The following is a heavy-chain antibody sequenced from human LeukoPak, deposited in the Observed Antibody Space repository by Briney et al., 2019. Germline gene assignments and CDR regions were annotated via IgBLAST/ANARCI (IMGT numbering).Heavy chain of an antibody. CDR3: ASGVGATPSLFDY. J-gene: IGHJ4*02. CDR1: GGTFSSYA. D-gene: IGHD1-26*01. V-gene: IGHV1-69*04. CDR2: IIPIFGIA. Sequence: SVKVSCKASGGTFSSYAISWVRQPPGQGLEWMGRIIPIFGIANYAQKFQGRVTITADKSTSTAYMELSSLRSEDTAVYYCASGVGATPSLFDYWGQGTLVTVSS.